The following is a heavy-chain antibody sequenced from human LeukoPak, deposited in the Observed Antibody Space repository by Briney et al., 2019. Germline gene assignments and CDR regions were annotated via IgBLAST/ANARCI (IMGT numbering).Heavy chain of an antibody. D-gene: IGHD1-26*01. J-gene: IGHJ4*02. V-gene: IGHV1-8*01. CDR3: ARDLSVGAKPDLGFDY. CDR1: GYTFTSYD. CDR2: MNPNSGNT. Sequence: ASVKVSCKASGYTFTSYDINWVRQATGQGLEWMGWMNPNSGNTGYAQKFQGRVTMTRNTSISTAYMELSSLRSEDTAVYYCARDLSVGAKPDLGFDYWGQGTLVTVSS.